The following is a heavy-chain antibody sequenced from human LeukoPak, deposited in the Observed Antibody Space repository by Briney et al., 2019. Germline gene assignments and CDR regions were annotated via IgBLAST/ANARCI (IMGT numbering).Heavy chain of an antibody. CDR2: IYSGGST. D-gene: IGHD3-22*01. Sequence: GGSLRLSCAASGFTVSSNYMSWVRQAPGKGLEWVSVIYSGGSTYYADSVKGRFTISRDNSKNTLYLQMNSLRAEDTAVYYCARIDDSSGYEYDYWGQRTLVTVSS. J-gene: IGHJ4*02. CDR3: ARIDDSSGYEYDY. CDR1: GFTVSSNY. V-gene: IGHV3-53*01.